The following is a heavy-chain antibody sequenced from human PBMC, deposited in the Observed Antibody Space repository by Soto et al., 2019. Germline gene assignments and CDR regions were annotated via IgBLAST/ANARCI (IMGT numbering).Heavy chain of an antibody. Sequence: SETLSLTCAVSGDSISSGGYSWSWIRQPPGKGLEWIGYIYHSGSTYYNPSLKSRVTISVDRSKNQFSLKLSSVTAADTAVYYCARVGEYYDFWSGTHDAFDIWGQGTMVTVSS. CDR3: ARVGEYYDFWSGTHDAFDI. CDR2: IYHSGST. J-gene: IGHJ3*02. D-gene: IGHD3-3*01. V-gene: IGHV4-30-2*01. CDR1: GDSISSGGYS.